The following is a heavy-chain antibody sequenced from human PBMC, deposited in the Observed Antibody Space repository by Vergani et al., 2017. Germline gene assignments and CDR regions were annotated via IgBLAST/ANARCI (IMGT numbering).Heavy chain of an antibody. V-gene: IGHV3-33*08. Sequence: QVQLVESGGGVVQPGRSLRLSCAASGFTFSSYGMHWVRQAPGKGLEWVAVIWYDGSNKYYADSVKGRFTISRDNSKNTLYLQMNSLRAEDTAVYYCARDRRDFWSGYRLYYYYYMDVWGKGTTVTVSS. D-gene: IGHD3-3*01. CDR3: ARDRRDFWSGYRLYYYYYMDV. J-gene: IGHJ6*03. CDR2: IWYDGSNK. CDR1: GFTFSSYG.